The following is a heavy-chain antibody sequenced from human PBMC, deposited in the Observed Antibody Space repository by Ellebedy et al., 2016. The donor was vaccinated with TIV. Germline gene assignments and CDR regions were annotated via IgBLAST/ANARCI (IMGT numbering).Heavy chain of an antibody. J-gene: IGHJ4*02. Sequence: SETLSLXXAVSGGSINNYYWGWVRQPPGKGLEWIGFIDYSGSTHYSASLKRRLTLSLGASKNHFSLQLSSVTAADTAVYYCARGADYSDYYFDFWVQGILVTVSS. CDR1: GGSINNYY. D-gene: IGHD4-11*01. V-gene: IGHV4-59*01. CDR3: ARGADYSDYYFDF. CDR2: IDYSGST.